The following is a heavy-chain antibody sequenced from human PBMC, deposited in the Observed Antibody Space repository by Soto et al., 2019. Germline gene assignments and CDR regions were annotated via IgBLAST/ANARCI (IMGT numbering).Heavy chain of an antibody. CDR3: ARDFSLGYSRSSARYWFDP. V-gene: IGHV4-59*01. CDR2: IYYSGST. Sequence: PSETLSLTCTVSGGSISSYYWSWIRQPPGKGLEWIGYIYYSGSTNYNPSLKSRVTISVDTSKNQFSLKLSSVTAADTAVYYCARDFSLGYSRSSARYWFDPWGQRTLVTVSS. D-gene: IGHD6-6*01. CDR1: GGSISSYY. J-gene: IGHJ5*02.